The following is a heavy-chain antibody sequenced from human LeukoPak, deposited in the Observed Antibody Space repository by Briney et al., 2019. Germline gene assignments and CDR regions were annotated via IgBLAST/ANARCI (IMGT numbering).Heavy chain of an antibody. CDR2: IWYDGSNK. CDR1: GFTFSSYG. D-gene: IGHD1-1*01. J-gene: IGHJ4*02. CDR3: AKVRYGETAYYFDY. Sequence: GGSLRLSCAASGFTFSSYGMHWVCQAPGKGLEWVAVIWYDGSNKYYADSVKGRFTISRDNSKNTLYLQMNSLRAEDTAVYYCAKVRYGETAYYFDYWGQGTLVTVSS. V-gene: IGHV3-33*06.